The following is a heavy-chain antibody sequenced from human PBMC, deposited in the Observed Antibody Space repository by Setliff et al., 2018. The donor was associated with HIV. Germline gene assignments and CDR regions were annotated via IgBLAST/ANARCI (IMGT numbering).Heavy chain of an antibody. CDR2: IYPGDSET. V-gene: IGHV5-51*01. Sequence: GESLKISCKASGYSLANYWVGWVRQMPGKGLEWMGLIYPGDSETRYNPSFQGQVSISADKSINTAYLQWSSLKASDTAMYYCARRYGFDSSGLENDAFDIWGQGTLVTV. J-gene: IGHJ3*02. D-gene: IGHD3-22*01. CDR3: ARRYGFDSSGLENDAFDI. CDR1: GYSLANYW.